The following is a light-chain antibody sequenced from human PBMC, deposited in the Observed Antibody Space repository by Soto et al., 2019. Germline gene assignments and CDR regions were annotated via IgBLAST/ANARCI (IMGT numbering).Light chain of an antibody. CDR3: SSYTSSSTSYV. Sequence: QSALTQPASVSGSPGQSITISCTGTSSDVGGYNYVSWYQQHPGKAPKLMIYEVSNRPSGVSNRFSGSKSGNTASLNICGLQAEDEADYYCSSYTSSSTSYVFGTGTKLTVL. CDR1: SSDVGGYNY. CDR2: EVS. J-gene: IGLJ1*01. V-gene: IGLV2-14*01.